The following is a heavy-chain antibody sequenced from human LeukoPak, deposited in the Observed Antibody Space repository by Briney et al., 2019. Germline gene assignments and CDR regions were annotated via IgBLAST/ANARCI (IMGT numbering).Heavy chain of an antibody. Sequence: GGSLRLSCAASGFTFSSYSVNWVRQAPGKGLEWVSSISSTSSYIYYADSVKGRFTISRDNAKNSLYLQMNSLRAEDTAVYYCARIQHYYCGMDVWGQGTTVTVSS. V-gene: IGHV3-21*01. D-gene: IGHD2-2*01. J-gene: IGHJ6*02. CDR3: ARIQHYYCGMDV. CDR2: ISSTSSYI. CDR1: GFTFSSYS.